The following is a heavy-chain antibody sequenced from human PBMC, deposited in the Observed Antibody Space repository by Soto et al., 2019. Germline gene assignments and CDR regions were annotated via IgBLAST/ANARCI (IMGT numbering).Heavy chain of an antibody. CDR2: INHSGST. CDR1: GGSFSCYY. D-gene: IGHD1-1*01. J-gene: IGHJ4*02. V-gene: IGHV4-34*01. Sequence: ASETLSLTCAVSGGSFSCYYWTWIRQPPGKGLEWIGEINHSGSTNYNPSLKSRVTISIDTSKNQFSLNVSSVTAADTAVYYCARGPKKLIYWGRGNLVTVSS. CDR3: ARGPKKLIY.